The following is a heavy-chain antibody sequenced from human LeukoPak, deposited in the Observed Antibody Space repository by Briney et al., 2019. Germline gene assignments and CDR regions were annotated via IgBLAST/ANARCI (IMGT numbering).Heavy chain of an antibody. D-gene: IGHD1-14*01. CDR3: VTGDFQH. V-gene: IGHV4-39*01. CDR2: IYYSGST. Sequence: PSETLSLTCTVSGGSLSGSSYYRGWIRQPPGKGLEWIGSIYYSGSTYYNPSLESRVTISVDTSKNQFSLKLSSVTAADTAVYYCVTGDFQHWGQGTLVTVSS. J-gene: IGHJ1*01. CDR1: GGSLSGSSYY.